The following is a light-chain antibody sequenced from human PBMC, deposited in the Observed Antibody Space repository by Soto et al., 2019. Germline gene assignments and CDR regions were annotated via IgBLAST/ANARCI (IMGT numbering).Light chain of an antibody. V-gene: IGLV2-8*01. CDR3: SSYAGSNNVV. CDR1: SSDVGGYNY. Sequence: QSALTQPPSASGSPGQSVTISCTGTSSDVGGYNYVSWYQQRPGKAPKLMIYEVSKRPSGVPDRFSGSKSGNTASLTVSGLQAEDEADYYCSSYAGSNNVVFGGGTQLTAL. CDR2: EVS. J-gene: IGLJ2*01.